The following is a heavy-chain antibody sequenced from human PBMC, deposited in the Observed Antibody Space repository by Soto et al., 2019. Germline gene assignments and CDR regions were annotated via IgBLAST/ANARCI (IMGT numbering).Heavy chain of an antibody. CDR3: ARGSPIPYCSSTSCYTIGLQH. D-gene: IGHD2-2*02. CDR1: GGTFSSYS. Sequence: SVKVSCKASGGTFSSYSISWVLQAPGEGLEWMGGIIPIFGTANYAQKFQGRVTITADESTSTAYMELSSLRSEDTAVYYCARGSPIPYCSSTSCYTIGLQHWGQGTLVTVSS. V-gene: IGHV1-69*13. J-gene: IGHJ1*01. CDR2: IIPIFGTA.